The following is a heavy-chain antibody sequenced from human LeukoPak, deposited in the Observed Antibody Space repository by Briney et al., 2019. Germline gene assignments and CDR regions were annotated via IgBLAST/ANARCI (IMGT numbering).Heavy chain of an antibody. CDR1: VFTFSSFA. V-gene: IGHV3-23*01. J-gene: IGHJ4*02. Sequence: GGSLRLSCAASVFTFSSFALSSVRQAPGKGLEWVSPITGIGGTTYYADSVKGRFTISRDNSKNTLYLQVNGLRAEDTAVYYCAYRPPIPLDWIARFDYWGQGTLVTVSA. D-gene: IGHD3-9*01. CDR2: ITGIGGTT. CDR3: AYRPPIPLDWIARFDY.